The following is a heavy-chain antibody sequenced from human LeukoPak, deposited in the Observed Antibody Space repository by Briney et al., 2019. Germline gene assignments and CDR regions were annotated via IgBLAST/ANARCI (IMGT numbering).Heavy chain of an antibody. V-gene: IGHV1-69*13. J-gene: IGHJ3*02. CDR1: GGTFSSYA. Sequence: ASVKVSCKASGGTFSSYAISWVRQAPGQGLEWMGGIIPIFGTANYAQKFQGRVTITADESTSTAYMELSSLRSEGTAVYYCARGMDGYNSDAFDIWGQGTMVTVSS. CDR3: ARGMDGYNSDAFDI. D-gene: IGHD5-24*01. CDR2: IIPIFGTA.